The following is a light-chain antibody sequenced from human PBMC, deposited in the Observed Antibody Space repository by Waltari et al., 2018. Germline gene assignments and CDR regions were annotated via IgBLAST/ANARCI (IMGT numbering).Light chain of an antibody. CDR3: SSQSSNDVVL. CDR2: DVS. V-gene: IGLV2-14*01. Sequence: QSALTQPASVSGSPGQSVTIFCAGTSNDVGGYNSVSWYQEHPGQAPRVIIYDVSDRPSAVSDRFSGSKSGNPASLTISGLQAEDEADYYCSSQSSNDVVLFGGGTKLTVL. J-gene: IGLJ2*01. CDR1: SNDVGGYNS.